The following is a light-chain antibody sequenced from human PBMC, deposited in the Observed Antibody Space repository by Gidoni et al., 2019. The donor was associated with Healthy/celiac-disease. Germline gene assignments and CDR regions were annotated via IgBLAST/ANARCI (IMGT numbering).Light chain of an antibody. Sequence: IVLTQSPGTLSLSPGERATLSCRASQSVSSSYLAWDQQKPGQAPRLLIYGASSRAPGIPDRFSGSGSGTDFTLTISRLEPEDFAVYYCQQYGSSPYTFGQGTKLEIE. CDR1: QSVSSSY. J-gene: IGKJ2*01. CDR2: GAS. V-gene: IGKV3-20*01. CDR3: QQYGSSPYT.